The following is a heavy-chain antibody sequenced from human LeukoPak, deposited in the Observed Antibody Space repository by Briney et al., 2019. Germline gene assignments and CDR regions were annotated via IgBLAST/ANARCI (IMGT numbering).Heavy chain of an antibody. V-gene: IGHV4-59*08. CDR1: GGSISSYY. D-gene: IGHD3/OR15-3a*01. CDR3: ARRSDDFWTGHNWFDP. J-gene: IGHJ5*02. CDR2: IYYSGST. Sequence: PSETLSLACTVSGGSISSYYWSWIRQPPGKGLEWIGYIYYSGSTNYNPSLKSRVTISVDTSQNRFSLKLSSVTAADTAVYYCARRSDDFWTGHNWFDPWGQGTLVTVSS.